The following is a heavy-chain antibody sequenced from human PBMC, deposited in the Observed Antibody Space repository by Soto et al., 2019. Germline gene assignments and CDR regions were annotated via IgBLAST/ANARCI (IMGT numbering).Heavy chain of an antibody. V-gene: IGHV3-30*18. J-gene: IGHJ6*02. CDR3: AKGRGEMNWANYYGLDV. D-gene: IGHD7-27*01. CDR2: ITYGSQI. Sequence: QVQLVESGGGVVQPGRSLRLSCAASGFSFPRFGMHWVRQAPGKGLEWVALITYGSQIYYADAVKGRFTISRDNGDNTLSLQMDNLRTEDTATYFCAKGRGEMNWANYYGLDVWGQGTTVTVSS. CDR1: GFSFPRFG.